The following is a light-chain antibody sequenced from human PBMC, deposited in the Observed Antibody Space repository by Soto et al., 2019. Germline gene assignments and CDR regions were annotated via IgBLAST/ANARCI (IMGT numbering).Light chain of an antibody. CDR1: QSVTANY. J-gene: IGKJ4*01. CDR3: QQYGSSPLT. V-gene: IGKV3-20*01. Sequence: VLTQSPGTLSLSPGDRATLSCRASQSVTANYLAWYQQKPGQAPRLLIYGASSRATGIPDRFSGSGSGTDLTLTITRLEPEDFAVYFCQQYGSSPLTFGGGTKVEIK. CDR2: GAS.